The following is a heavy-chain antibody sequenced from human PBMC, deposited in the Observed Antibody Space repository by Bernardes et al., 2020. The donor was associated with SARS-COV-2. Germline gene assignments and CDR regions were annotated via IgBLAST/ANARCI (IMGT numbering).Heavy chain of an antibody. Sequence: ASMKVSCKASGYTFTSYGISWVRQAPGQGLEWMGWISAYNGNTNYAQKLQGRVTMTTDTSTSTAYMELRSLRSDDTAVYYCAREGGPGFLEWLSHIPGFEMGDYWGQGTLVTVSS. CDR3: AREGGPGFLEWLSHIPGFEMGDY. D-gene: IGHD3-3*01. V-gene: IGHV1-18*01. J-gene: IGHJ4*02. CDR1: GYTFTSYG. CDR2: ISAYNGNT.